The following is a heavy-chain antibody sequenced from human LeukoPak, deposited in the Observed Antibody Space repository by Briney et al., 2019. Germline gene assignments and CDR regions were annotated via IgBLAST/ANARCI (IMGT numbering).Heavy chain of an antibody. CDR3: AGGGRYCSGGSCYPPDY. CDR1: GFTVSTNY. D-gene: IGHD2-15*01. Sequence: GGSLRLSCAASGFTVSTNYMSWVRQAPGKGLEWVSVIYSGGSTYYAGSVKGRFTISRDNSKNTLYLQMNSLRAEDTAVYYCAGGGRYCSGGSCYPPDYWSQGTLVTVSS. CDR2: IYSGGST. J-gene: IGHJ4*02. V-gene: IGHV3-53*01.